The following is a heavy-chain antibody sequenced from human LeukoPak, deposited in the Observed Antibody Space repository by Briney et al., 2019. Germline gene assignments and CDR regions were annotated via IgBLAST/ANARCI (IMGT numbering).Heavy chain of an antibody. D-gene: IGHD3-10*01. CDR2: IGGVSESF. CDR3: ARRWLGDPYGMDV. CDR1: GFTFSSSS. J-gene: IGHJ6*02. V-gene: IGHV3-23*01. Sequence: PGGSLRLSCAASGFTFSSSSISWVRQAPGKGLEWVSIIGGVSESFYYADSVKGRFTVSRDNSKDTLYLQINSLRDEDTAVYYCARRWLGDPYGMDVWGQGTTVSVSS.